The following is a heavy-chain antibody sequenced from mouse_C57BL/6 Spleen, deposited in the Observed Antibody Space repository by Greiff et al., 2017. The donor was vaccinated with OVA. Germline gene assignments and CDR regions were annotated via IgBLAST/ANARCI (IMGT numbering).Heavy chain of an antibody. CDR3: ARDQGTTVVAFYYYAMDY. V-gene: IGHV5-4*01. CDR2: ISDGGSYT. J-gene: IGHJ4*01. CDR1: GFTFSSYA. D-gene: IGHD1-1*01. Sequence: EVQGVESGGGLVKPGGSLKLSCAASGFTFSSYAMSWVRQTPEKRLEWVATISDGGSYTYYPDNVKGRFTISRDNAKNNLYLQMSHLKSEDTAMYYCARDQGTTVVAFYYYAMDYWGQGTSVTVSS.